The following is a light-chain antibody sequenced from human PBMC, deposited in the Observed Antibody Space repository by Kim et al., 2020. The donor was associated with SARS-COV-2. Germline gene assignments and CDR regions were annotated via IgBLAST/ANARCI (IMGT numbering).Light chain of an antibody. J-gene: IGLJ2*01. V-gene: IGLV3-1*01. Sequence: SYELTQPPSVSVSQGQTASITCSGDKLGDKYACWYQQKPGQSPVLVIYQDSKRPSGIPERFSGSNSGNTATLTISGTQAMDEADYYCQAWDSSTVVFGGGTQLTV. CDR2: QDS. CDR1: KLGDKY. CDR3: QAWDSSTVV.